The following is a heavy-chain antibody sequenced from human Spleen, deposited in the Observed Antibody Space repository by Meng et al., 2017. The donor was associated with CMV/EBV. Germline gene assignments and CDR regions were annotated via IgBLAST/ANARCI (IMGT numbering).Heavy chain of an antibody. D-gene: IGHD2-15*01. J-gene: IGHJ4*02. V-gene: IGHV3-11*04. CDR2: ISSSGNNV. Sequence: GGSLRLSCAASGFTFSDHYMGWIRQAPGKGLEWVSYISSSGNNVYYTDSVKGRFTISRDNAKNSLYLQINSLRAEDTAVYYCARTRSSRHFDYWGQGTLVTVSS. CDR1: GFTFSDHY. CDR3: ARTRSSRHFDY.